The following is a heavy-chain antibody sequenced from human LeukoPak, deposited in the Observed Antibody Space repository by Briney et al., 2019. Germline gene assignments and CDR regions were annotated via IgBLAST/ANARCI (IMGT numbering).Heavy chain of an antibody. D-gene: IGHD1-26*01. CDR1: GGSISSYY. CDR3: ARLWSGAPFDY. Sequence: SETLSLTCTVSGGSISSYYWSWIRQPPGKGLEWIGYIYYSGSTNYNPSLKSRISISVDTSKNQFSLRLSFATAADTAVYYCARLWSGAPFDYWGQGALVTVSS. CDR2: IYYSGST. J-gene: IGHJ4*02. V-gene: IGHV4-59*08.